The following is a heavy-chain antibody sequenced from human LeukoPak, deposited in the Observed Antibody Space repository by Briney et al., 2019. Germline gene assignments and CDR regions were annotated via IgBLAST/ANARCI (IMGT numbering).Heavy chain of an antibody. CDR2: IYYSGST. D-gene: IGHD2-15*01. Sequence: SETLSLTCTVSGGSISSSSYYWGWIRQPPGKGLEWIGSIYYSGSTYYNPSLKSRVTISVDTSKNQFSLKLSSVTAADTAVYYCARRIRSGPFFDYWGQGTLVTVSS. J-gene: IGHJ4*02. CDR1: GGSISSSSYY. CDR3: ARRIRSGPFFDY. V-gene: IGHV4-39*07.